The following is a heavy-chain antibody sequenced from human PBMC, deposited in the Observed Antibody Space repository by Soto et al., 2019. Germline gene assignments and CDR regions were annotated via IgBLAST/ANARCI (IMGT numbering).Heavy chain of an antibody. CDR3: ARSYSSGIDY. D-gene: IGHD6-19*01. J-gene: IGHJ4*02. V-gene: IGHV3-48*03. CDR2: ISSSGSTI. Sequence: GGSLRLSCAASGFTFSSYEMNWVRQAPGKGLEWVSYISSSGSTIYYADSVKGRFTISRDNAKNSLYLQMNSLRAEDTAVYYCARSYSSGIDYWGQGTLVTVSS. CDR1: GFTFSSYE.